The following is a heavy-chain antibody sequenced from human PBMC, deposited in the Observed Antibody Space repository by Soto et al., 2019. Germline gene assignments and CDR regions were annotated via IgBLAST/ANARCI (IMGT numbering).Heavy chain of an antibody. D-gene: IGHD6-19*01. Sequence: QVQLQESGPGLVKPSETLSLTCTVSGGSISSYYWSWIRQPPGKGLEWIGYIYYSGSTNYNPSLKRRVTIPLDTSNNQFSLKLSSVTAADTAVYYCARVRWTVAGPGHFDYWGQGTLVTVSS. V-gene: IGHV4-59*01. J-gene: IGHJ4*02. CDR1: GGSISSYY. CDR3: ARVRWTVAGPGHFDY. CDR2: IYYSGST.